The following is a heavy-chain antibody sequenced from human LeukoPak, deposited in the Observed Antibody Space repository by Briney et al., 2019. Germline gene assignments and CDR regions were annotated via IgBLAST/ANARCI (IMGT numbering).Heavy chain of an antibody. V-gene: IGHV4-39*07. CDR2: FHYSGNT. CDR3: ARGTYYYGSGSYSRVDYYYMDV. D-gene: IGHD3-10*01. J-gene: IGHJ6*03. Sequence: PSETLSLTCTVSGGSISSSNYFWGWIRQPPGKGLDWIGGFHYSGNTHYNPSLKSRVTISVDTSKNQFSLKLSSVTAADTAVYYCARGTYYYGSGSYSRVDYYYMDVWGKGTTVTVSS. CDR1: GGSISSSNYF.